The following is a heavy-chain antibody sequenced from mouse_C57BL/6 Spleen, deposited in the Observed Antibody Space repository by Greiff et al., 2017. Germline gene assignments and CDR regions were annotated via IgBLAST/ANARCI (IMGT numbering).Heavy chain of an antibody. Sequence: VQLQQSGPELVKPGASVKISCKASGYAFSSSWMNWVKQRPGKGLEWIGRIYPGDGDTNYNGKFKGKATLTADKSSSTAYMQLSSLTSEDSAVYFCARDGSGIPFDYWGQGTTLTVSS. CDR3: ARDGSGIPFDY. CDR1: GYAFSSSW. V-gene: IGHV1-82*01. D-gene: IGHD3-2*02. CDR2: IYPGDGDT. J-gene: IGHJ2*01.